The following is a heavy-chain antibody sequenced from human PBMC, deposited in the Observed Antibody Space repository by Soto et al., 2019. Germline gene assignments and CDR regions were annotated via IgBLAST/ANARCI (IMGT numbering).Heavy chain of an antibody. CDR2: ISSSGTYI. V-gene: IGHV3-21*01. D-gene: IGHD2-2*01. CDR3: ARDPSDCSSTSCWGYYALDV. Sequence: PGGSLRLSCAASGFTFSTYSMNWVRQAPGKGLEWVSSISSSGTYIHYADSLKGRFTISRDNAKSSLYLQMISLRAEDTAVYYCARDPSDCSSTSCWGYYALDVWGQGTTVTVSS. CDR1: GFTFSTYS. J-gene: IGHJ6*02.